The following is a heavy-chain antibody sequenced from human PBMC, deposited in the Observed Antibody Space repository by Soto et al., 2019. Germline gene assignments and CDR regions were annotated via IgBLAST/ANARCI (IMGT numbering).Heavy chain of an antibody. D-gene: IGHD3-10*01. CDR3: VRQGIGFLHGLVDV. J-gene: IGHJ6*01. CDR2: VYDTWST. CDR1: SGPSKSHN. V-gene: IGHV4-59*08. Sequence: QVQVQQSGPGLVKPSETLSLTCTVSSGPSKSHNWGWIRQPPGRGLEWIGYVYDTWSTSYNPSLKSRLTVSADTSTNRISLTLRFVTAADTAVYYCVRQGIGFLHGLVDVWGQGTMVIVSS.